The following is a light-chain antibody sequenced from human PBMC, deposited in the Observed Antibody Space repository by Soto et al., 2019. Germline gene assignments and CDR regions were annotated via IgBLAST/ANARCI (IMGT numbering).Light chain of an antibody. J-gene: IGKJ1*01. CDR3: QQYDTLPRT. Sequence: TQSPGTLSLSPGERATLSCRAIQRVDGNYLXXYXXIXGXXXRXXXHGASNRATGIPDRFSGSGYGTDLTLTITRLEPEDSAMYYCQQYDTLPRTFGQGNKVDIK. V-gene: IGKV3-20*01. CDR1: QRVDGNY. CDR2: GAS.